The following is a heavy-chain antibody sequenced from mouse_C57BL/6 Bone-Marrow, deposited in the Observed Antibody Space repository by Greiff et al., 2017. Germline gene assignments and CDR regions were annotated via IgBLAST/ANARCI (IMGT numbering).Heavy chain of an antibody. CDR3: ARYQGPLYYYGSSDFDV. V-gene: IGHV1-39*01. CDR2: INPNYGTT. D-gene: IGHD1-1*01. CDR1: GYSFTDYN. Sequence: EVQLQQSGPELVKPGASVKISCKASGYSFTDYNMNWVKQSNGKSLEWIGVINPNYGTTSYNQKFKGKATLTVDQSSSTAYMQLNSLTSEDSAVYYCARYQGPLYYYGSSDFDVWGTGTTVTVSS. J-gene: IGHJ1*03.